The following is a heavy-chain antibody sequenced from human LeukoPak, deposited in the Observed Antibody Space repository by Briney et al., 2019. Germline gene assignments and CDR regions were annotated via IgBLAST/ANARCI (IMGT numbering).Heavy chain of an antibody. V-gene: IGHV3-21*01. CDR1: GFTFSIYG. CDR3: ARDPVVVVAANYYYYYGMDV. J-gene: IGHJ6*02. D-gene: IGHD2-15*01. Sequence: GGSLRLSCAASGFTFSIYGMSWVRQAPGKGLEWVSSISSSGSYIYYADSVKGRFTISRDNAKNSLYLQMNSLRAEDTAVYYCARDPVVVVAANYYYYYGMDVWGQGTTVTVSS. CDR2: ISSSGSYI.